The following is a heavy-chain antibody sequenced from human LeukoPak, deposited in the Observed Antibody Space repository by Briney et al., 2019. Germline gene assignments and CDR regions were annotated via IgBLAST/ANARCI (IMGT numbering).Heavy chain of an antibody. V-gene: IGHV1-46*01. J-gene: IGHJ4*02. Sequence: ASVKVSCKASGYTFTSYYIHWVRQAPGQGFEWMGIINPSGGSTNYAQRFQGRATMTRDTSTSTVYMELSSLRSEDTAVYYCTGDAVLVDPNGPCFDYWGQGTLVTVSS. CDR2: INPSGGST. CDR3: TGDAVLVDPNGPCFDY. CDR1: GYTFTSYY. D-gene: IGHD2-8*01.